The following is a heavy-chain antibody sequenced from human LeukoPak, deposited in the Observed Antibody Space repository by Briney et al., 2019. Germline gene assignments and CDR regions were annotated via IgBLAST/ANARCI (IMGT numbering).Heavy chain of an antibody. CDR2: IHHSGST. CDR1: GYSISSGYY. Sequence: SETLSLTCTVSGYSISSGYYWGWIRQPPGKGLEWIGSIHHSGSTYYNPSLKSRVTISVDTSKNQFFLKLSSVTAADTAVYYCARGTTVTTIWFDPWGQGTLVTVSS. V-gene: IGHV4-38-2*02. CDR3: ARGTTVTTIWFDP. J-gene: IGHJ5*02. D-gene: IGHD4-11*01.